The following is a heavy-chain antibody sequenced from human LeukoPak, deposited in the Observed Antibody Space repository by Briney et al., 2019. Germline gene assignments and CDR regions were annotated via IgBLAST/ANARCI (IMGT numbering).Heavy chain of an antibody. CDR1: GGSISSGGYY. J-gene: IGHJ4*02. Sequence: SETLSLTCTVSGGSISSGGYYWTWIRQHPGKGLEWFGHIHYSGSSYYNPSLKSRITISMDTSKNQFSLELTSVTAADTAVYYCGREYGSLIDYWGQGTQVTVSS. D-gene: IGHD3-10*01. V-gene: IGHV4-31*03. CDR2: IHYSGSS. CDR3: GREYGSLIDY.